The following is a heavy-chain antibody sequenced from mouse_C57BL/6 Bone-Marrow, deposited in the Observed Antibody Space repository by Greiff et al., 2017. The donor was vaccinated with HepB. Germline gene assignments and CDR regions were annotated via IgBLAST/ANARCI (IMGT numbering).Heavy chain of an antibody. J-gene: IGHJ1*03. D-gene: IGHD2-1*01. CDR2: FHPYNDDT. Sequence: QVQLQQPGAELVMPGASVKLSCKASGYTFTTYPIEWMKQNHGKSLEWIGNFHPYNDDTKYNEKFKGKATLTVEKSSSTVYLELSRLTSDDSAVYYCARSHPHYGTGWYFDVWGTGTTVTVSS. V-gene: IGHV1-47*01. CDR1: GYTFTTYP. CDR3: ARSHPHYGTGWYFDV.